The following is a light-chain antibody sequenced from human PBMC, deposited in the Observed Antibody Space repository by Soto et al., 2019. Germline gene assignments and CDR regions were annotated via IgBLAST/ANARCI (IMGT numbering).Light chain of an antibody. CDR3: QVWDSASDHPYVV. CDR1: SIGTKS. V-gene: IGLV3-21*02. J-gene: IGLJ2*01. CDR2: DDI. Sequence: SYVLTQPPSVSVAPGQTARIPCGGNSIGTKSVHWYQQRPGQAPVLVVYDDIDRPSGIPERFSGSNSGNAATLTISRVEAGDEAVYYCQVWDSASDHPYVVFGGGTQLTVL.